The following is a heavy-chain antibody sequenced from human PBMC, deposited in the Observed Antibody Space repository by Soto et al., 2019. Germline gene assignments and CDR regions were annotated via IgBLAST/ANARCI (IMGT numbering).Heavy chain of an antibody. J-gene: IGHJ4*02. Sequence: GGSLRLSCAASGFTFSSYGMHWVRQAPGKGLEWVAVISYDGSNKYYADSVKGRFTISRDNSKNTLYLQMNSLRAEDTAVYYCAKDLAVAGTLFDYWGQGTLVTVSS. CDR2: ISYDGSNK. V-gene: IGHV3-30*18. CDR3: AKDLAVAGTLFDY. D-gene: IGHD6-19*01. CDR1: GFTFSSYG.